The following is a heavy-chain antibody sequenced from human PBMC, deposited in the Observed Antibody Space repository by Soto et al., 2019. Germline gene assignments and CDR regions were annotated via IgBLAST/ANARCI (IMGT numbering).Heavy chain of an antibody. V-gene: IGHV1-46*01. Sequence: ASVKVSCKASGYTFTSYYMHWVRQAPGQGLEWMGIINPSGGSTSYAQKFQGRVTMTRDTSTSTVYMELSSLRSEDTAVSYCARSVREVPPADYWGQGTLVTVAS. D-gene: IGHD1-26*01. CDR2: INPSGGST. J-gene: IGHJ4*02. CDR1: GYTFTSYY. CDR3: ARSVREVPPADY.